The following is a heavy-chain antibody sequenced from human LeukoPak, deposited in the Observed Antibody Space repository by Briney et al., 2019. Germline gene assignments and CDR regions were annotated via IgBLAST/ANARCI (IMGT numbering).Heavy chain of an antibody. J-gene: IGHJ3*02. Sequence: PGRSLKLSCAASGFTFSSYAMHWVRQAPGKGLEWVAVISYDGSNKYYADSVKGRFTISRDNSKNTLYLQMNSLRAEDTAVYYCATDQGYCSSTSCPPDAFDIWGQGTMVTVSS. CDR1: GFTFSSYA. CDR3: ATDQGYCSSTSCPPDAFDI. D-gene: IGHD2-2*01. CDR2: ISYDGSNK. V-gene: IGHV3-30-3*01.